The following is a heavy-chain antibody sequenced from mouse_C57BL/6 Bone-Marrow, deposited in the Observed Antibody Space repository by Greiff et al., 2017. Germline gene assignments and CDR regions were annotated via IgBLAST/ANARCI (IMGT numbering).Heavy chain of an antibody. D-gene: IGHD4-1*01. CDR3: AKGELGRHYYAMDY. Sequence: DVKLQESGPGLVKPSQSLSLTCSVTGYSITSGYYWNWIRQFPGNKLEWMGYISYDGSNNYNPSLKNRISITRDTSKNQFFLKLNSVTTEDTATYYCAKGELGRHYYAMDYWGQGTSVTVSS. V-gene: IGHV3-6*01. J-gene: IGHJ4*01. CDR1: GYSITSGYY. CDR2: ISYDGSN.